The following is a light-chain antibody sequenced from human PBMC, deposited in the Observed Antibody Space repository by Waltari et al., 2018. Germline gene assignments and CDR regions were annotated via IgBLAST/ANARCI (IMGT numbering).Light chain of an antibody. CDR3: SSFTRASSWV. J-gene: IGLJ3*02. CDR2: DVN. V-gene: IGLV2-14*03. CDR1: SSDVGAYNY. Sequence: HSALAQPASVSGSPGQSITISCTGTSSDVGAYNYVSWYQQHPGKAPRLMIYDVNNRPSGVSSRISGPKSGNTASLTISGLQAEDEADYYCSSFTRASSWVFGGGTKLTV.